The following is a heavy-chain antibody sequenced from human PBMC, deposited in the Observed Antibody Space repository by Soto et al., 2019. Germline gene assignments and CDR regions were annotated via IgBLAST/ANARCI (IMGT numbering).Heavy chain of an antibody. CDR2: ISSSSSYI. CDR1: GFTFSSYS. Sequence: PGGSLRLSCAASGFTFSSYSMNWVRQAPGKGLEWVSSISSSSSYIYYADSVKGRFTISRDNAKNSLYLQMNSLRAEDTAVYYCARVSCSGGSCSPFYYGMDVWGQGTTVTVS. V-gene: IGHV3-21*01. D-gene: IGHD2-15*01. CDR3: ARVSCSGGSCSPFYYGMDV. J-gene: IGHJ6*02.